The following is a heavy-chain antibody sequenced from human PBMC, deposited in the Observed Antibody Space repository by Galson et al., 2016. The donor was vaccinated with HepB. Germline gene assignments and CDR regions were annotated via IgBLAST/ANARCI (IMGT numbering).Heavy chain of an antibody. CDR2: INHNSGNT. CDR3: ASGTGGRFDL. V-gene: IGHV1-8*01. D-gene: IGHD3-16*01. CDR1: AYTFTFYD. Sequence: AVKVSSKTSAYTFTFYDGCWLRQTTQQGLEGLGWINHNSGNTGSAQKSHGRGTMTRNTSITTAYMELSSLSSADTAVYFCASGTGGRFDLWGQGTLVTVSS. J-gene: IGHJ4*02.